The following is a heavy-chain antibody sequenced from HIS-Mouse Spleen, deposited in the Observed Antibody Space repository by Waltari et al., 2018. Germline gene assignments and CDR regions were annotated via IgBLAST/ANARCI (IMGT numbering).Heavy chain of an antibody. CDR3: ARGSSSGSYWYYYYGMDV. Sequence: QVQLVQSGAEVKKPGASVKVSCKASGYTFTSYDINWVRQASGQGLEWMGWMNHDRGNTGHAKKFQGRVTMTRNTSISTAYMELSSLRSEDTAVYYCARGSSSGSYWYYYYGMDVWGQGTTVTVSS. D-gene: IGHD1-26*01. J-gene: IGHJ6*02. CDR1: GYTFTSYD. V-gene: IGHV1-8*01. CDR2: MNHDRGNT.